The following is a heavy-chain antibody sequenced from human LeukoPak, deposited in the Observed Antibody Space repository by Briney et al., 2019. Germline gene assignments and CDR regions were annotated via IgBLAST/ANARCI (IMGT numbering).Heavy chain of an antibody. J-gene: IGHJ3*01. CDR3: ARGESFAFDV. CDR1: GFIFSSYD. CDR2: ISRAGDRT. Sequence: GGSLRLSCVGSGFIFSSYDMGWVRQAPGKGLEWVSSISRAGDRTYYEDSVKGRFTISRDKCRNTMYLQMNSLRAEDTAVYYCARGESFAFDVWGQGTMATVSS. V-gene: IGHV3-23*01.